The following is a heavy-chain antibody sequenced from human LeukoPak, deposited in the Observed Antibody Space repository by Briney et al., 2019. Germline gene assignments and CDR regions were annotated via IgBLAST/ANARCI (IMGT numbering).Heavy chain of an antibody. CDR2: ISWNSGSI. J-gene: IGHJ5*02. V-gene: IGHV3-9*01. CDR1: GFTFDDYA. CDR3: ARDLGFSPNWFDP. Sequence: QPGRSLRLSCAASGFTFDDYAMHWVRQAPGKGLEWVSGISWNSGSIGYADSVKGRFTISRDNAKNTLYLQMNSLRAEDTAVYYCARDLGFSPNWFDPWGQGTLVTVSS.